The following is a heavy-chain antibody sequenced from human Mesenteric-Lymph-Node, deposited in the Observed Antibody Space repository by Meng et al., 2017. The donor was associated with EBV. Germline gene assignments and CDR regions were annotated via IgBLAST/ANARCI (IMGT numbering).Heavy chain of an antibody. J-gene: IGHJ5*02. CDR1: GGSISSSSYY. V-gene: IGHV4-39*06. CDR2: IYYSGST. D-gene: IGHD3-10*01. CDR3: ARGGLDGSGRTWFDP. Sequence: RLRRQETGPGLVNPSDTPSLTCPVSGGSISSSSYYWGWIRQPPGKGLEWIGSIYYSGSTYYNPSLKSRVTISVDTSKNQFSLKLSSVTAADTAVYYCARGGLDGSGRTWFDPWGQGTLVTVSS.